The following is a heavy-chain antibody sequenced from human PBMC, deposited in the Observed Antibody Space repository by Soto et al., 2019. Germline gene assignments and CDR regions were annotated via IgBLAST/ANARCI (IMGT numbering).Heavy chain of an antibody. V-gene: IGHV4-59*01. CDR1: GGSPSSND. D-gene: IGHD4-17*01. CDR3: ARVPTTVTHPKSPFLVDRDVKDESFAP. Sequence: SETLSLTCSVSGGSPSSNDWSWIRQPPGKGLEWIGCITDSGNTYYNPSLQSRVTISIDTSTNQFLLDLTTVTTADTAVYYCARVPTTVTHPKSPFLVDRDVKDESFAPWGQGTLVTVSS. CDR2: ITDSGNT. J-gene: IGHJ5*02.